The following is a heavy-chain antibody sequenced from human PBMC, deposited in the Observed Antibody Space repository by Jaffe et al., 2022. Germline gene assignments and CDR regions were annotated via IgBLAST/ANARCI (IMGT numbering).Heavy chain of an antibody. CDR1: GYTFTSYA. CDR2: INAGNGNT. D-gene: IGHD2-15*01. CDR3: ARSLGESSQYCSGGSCYERPPNNWFDP. Sequence: QVQLVQSGAEVKKPGASVKVSCKASGYTFTSYAMHWVRQAPGQRLEWMGWINAGNGNTKYSQKFQGRVTITRDTSASTAYMELSSLRSEDTAVYYCARSLGESSQYCSGGSCYERPPNNWFDPWGQGTLVTVSS. V-gene: IGHV1-3*01. J-gene: IGHJ5*02.